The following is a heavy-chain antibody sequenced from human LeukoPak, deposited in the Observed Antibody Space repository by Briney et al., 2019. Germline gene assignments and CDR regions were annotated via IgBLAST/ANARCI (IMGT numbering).Heavy chain of an antibody. V-gene: IGHV3-66*01. CDR3: ATAYCGGDCYSKNAFDI. J-gene: IGHJ3*02. D-gene: IGHD2-21*02. CDR1: GFTVSSNY. Sequence: PGGSLRLSCAASGFTVSSNYMSWVRQAPGKGLEWVSVIYSGGSTYYADSVKGRFTISRDNSKNTLYLQMNSPRAEDTAVYYCATAYCGGDCYSKNAFDIWGQGTMVTVSS. CDR2: IYSGGST.